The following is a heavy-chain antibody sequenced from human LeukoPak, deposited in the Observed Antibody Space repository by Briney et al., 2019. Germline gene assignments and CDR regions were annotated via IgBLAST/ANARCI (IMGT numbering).Heavy chain of an antibody. J-gene: IGHJ4*02. CDR1: GFTFSSYW. D-gene: IGHD5-12*01. CDR3: ARESGYDYAVVKN. V-gene: IGHV3-74*01. CDR2: INSDGSST. Sequence: GGSPRLSCAASGFTFSSYWMHWVRQAPGKGLVWVSRINSDGSSTSYADSVKGRFTISRDNAKNTLYLQMNSLRAEDTAVYYCARESGYDYAVVKNWGQGTLVTVSS.